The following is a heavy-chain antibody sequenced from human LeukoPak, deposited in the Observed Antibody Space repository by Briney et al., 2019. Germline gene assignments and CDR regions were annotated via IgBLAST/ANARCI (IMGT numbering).Heavy chain of an antibody. Sequence: SETLSLTCTVSGGSISSYYWSWIRQPPGKGLEWIGYIYYSGSTNYNPSLKSRVTISVDTSKNQFSLKLSSVTAADTAVYYRARYSSSSFDPWGQGTLVTVSS. D-gene: IGHD6-13*01. V-gene: IGHV4-59*01. CDR3: ARYSSSSFDP. CDR2: IYYSGST. CDR1: GGSISSYY. J-gene: IGHJ5*02.